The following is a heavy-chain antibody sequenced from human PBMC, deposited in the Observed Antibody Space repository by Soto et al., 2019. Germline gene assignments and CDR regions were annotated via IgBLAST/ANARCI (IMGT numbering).Heavy chain of an antibody. V-gene: IGHV1-69*13. Sequence: ASVKVSCKASGGTFSSYAISWVRQAPGQGLEWMGGIIPIFGTANYAQKFQGRVTITADESTSTAYMELSSLRSEDTAVYYCAREVVGATTKLNWFDPWGQGTLVTVSS. CDR3: AREVVGATTKLNWFDP. D-gene: IGHD1-26*01. CDR1: GGTFSSYA. CDR2: IIPIFGTA. J-gene: IGHJ5*02.